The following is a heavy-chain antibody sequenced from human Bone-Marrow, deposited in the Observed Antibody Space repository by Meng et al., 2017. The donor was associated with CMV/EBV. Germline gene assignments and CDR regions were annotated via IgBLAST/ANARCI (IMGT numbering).Heavy chain of an antibody. Sequence: SVKVSCKASGGTFSSYTISWVRQATGQGLEWMGGIIPILGIANYAQKFQGRVTITADKSTSTAYMELSSLRSEDTAVYYCAREGYYYDSSGYYVTYYYYGMDVWGQGTTVTVSS. J-gene: IGHJ6*02. CDR3: AREGYYYDSSGYYVTYYYYGMDV. V-gene: IGHV1-69*10. CDR1: GGTFSSYT. CDR2: IIPILGIA. D-gene: IGHD3-22*01.